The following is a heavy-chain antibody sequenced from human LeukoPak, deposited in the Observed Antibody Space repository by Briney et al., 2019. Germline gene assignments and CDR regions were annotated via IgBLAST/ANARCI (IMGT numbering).Heavy chain of an antibody. J-gene: IGHJ5*02. CDR2: INHSGST. CDR1: GVSFSGYY. CDR3: ARGRGYYYGSGSYNSPNWFDP. D-gene: IGHD3-10*01. V-gene: IGHV4-34*01. Sequence: PSETLSLTCAVYGVSFSGYYWSWIRQPPGKGLEWIGEINHSGSTNYNPSLKSRVTISVDTSKNQFSLKLSSVTAADTAVYYCARGRGYYYGSGSYNSPNWFDPWGQGTLSPSPQ.